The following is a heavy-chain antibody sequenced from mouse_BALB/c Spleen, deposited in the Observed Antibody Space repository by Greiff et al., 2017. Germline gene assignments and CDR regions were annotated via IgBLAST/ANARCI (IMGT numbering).Heavy chain of an antibody. CDR2: IWAGGST. D-gene: IGHD1-1*01. Sequence: VQLVESGPGLVAPSQSLSITCTVSGFSLTSYGVHWVRQPPGKGLEWLGVIWAGGSTNYNSALMSRLSISKDNSKSQVFLKMNSLQTDDTAMYYCARAFITTVVAWNYFDYWGQGTTLTVSS. CDR3: ARAFITTVVAWNYFDY. CDR1: GFSLTSYG. J-gene: IGHJ2*01. V-gene: IGHV2-9*02.